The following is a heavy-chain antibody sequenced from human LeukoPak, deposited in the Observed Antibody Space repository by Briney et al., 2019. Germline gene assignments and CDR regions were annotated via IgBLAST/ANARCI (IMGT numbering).Heavy chain of an antibody. CDR3: ARVKYCSAGSCYVAFDI. V-gene: IGHV3-33*08. D-gene: IGHD2-15*01. CDR2: IWYDGSNK. CDR1: GFTFSSYG. J-gene: IGHJ3*02. Sequence: GGFLRLSCAASGFTFSSYGMHWVRQAPGKGLEWVAVIWYDGSNKYYADPVKGRFTISRDNSKNTLYLQMNSLRAEDTAMYYCARVKYCSAGSCYVAFDIWGQGTMVTVSS.